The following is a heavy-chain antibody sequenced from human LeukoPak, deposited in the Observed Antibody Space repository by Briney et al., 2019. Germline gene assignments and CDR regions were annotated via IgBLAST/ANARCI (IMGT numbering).Heavy chain of an antibody. V-gene: IGHV4-59*01. D-gene: IGHD3-22*01. CDR2: IYYSGST. Sequence: SETLSLTCTVSGGSISSYYWSWIRQPSGKGPEWIGYIYYSGSTNYNPSLKSRVTISVDTSKNQFSLKLSSVTAADTAVYYCALIVYDSSGYYYFDYWGQGTLVTVSS. CDR3: ALIVYDSSGYYYFDY. CDR1: GGSISSYY. J-gene: IGHJ4*02.